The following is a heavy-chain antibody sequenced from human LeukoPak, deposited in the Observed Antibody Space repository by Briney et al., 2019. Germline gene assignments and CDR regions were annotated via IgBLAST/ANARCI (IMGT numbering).Heavy chain of an antibody. Sequence: GGSLRLSCAASGFTFSSFAMSWVRQAPGKGLDWVSSISGGSKNTYYADSVKGRFTISRDNSKNTLDLHLNSLTADDTAVYYCANMQLVKGVFEIWGQGTRVTVSS. CDR2: ISGGSKNT. J-gene: IGHJ3*02. V-gene: IGHV3-23*01. CDR1: GFTFSSFA. CDR3: ANMQLVKGVFEI. D-gene: IGHD6-13*01.